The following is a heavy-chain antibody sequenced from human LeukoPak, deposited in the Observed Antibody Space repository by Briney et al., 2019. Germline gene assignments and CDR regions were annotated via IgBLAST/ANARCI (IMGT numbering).Heavy chain of an antibody. CDR3: ADQDYGDYMDYFHH. J-gene: IGHJ1*01. CDR2: ISGSGDST. D-gene: IGHD4-17*01. Sequence: GGSLRLSCAASGFTFSSFAMGWVRQTPGKGLEWVSAISGSGDSTYYADSVKGRFTISRDTSKNTLYLQMTSLRAEATAVYYCADQDYGDYMDYFHHWGQGTLVTVSS. V-gene: IGHV3-23*01. CDR1: GFTFSSFA.